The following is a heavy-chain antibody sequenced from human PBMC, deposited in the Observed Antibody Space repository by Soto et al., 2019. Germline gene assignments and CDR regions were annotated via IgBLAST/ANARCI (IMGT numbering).Heavy chain of an antibody. CDR3: VRVFDCSSSSCFEAKAFDY. CDR1: EFTFSTYT. V-gene: IGHV3-21*01. J-gene: IGHJ4*02. CDR2: ISGGSGYI. Sequence: GGSLRLSCAASEFTFSTYTMNWVRQAPGKGLEWVSSISGGSGYIYYADSLKGRFTISRDNAKNSLYLQMNSLRAEDTAVYYCVRVFDCSSSSCFEAKAFDYWGQGTLVTVSS. D-gene: IGHD2-2*01.